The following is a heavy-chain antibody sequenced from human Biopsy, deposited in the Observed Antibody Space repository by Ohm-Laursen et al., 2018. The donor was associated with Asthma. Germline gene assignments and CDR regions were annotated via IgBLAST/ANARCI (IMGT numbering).Heavy chain of an antibody. Sequence: SLRLSCAATGFTFSNYGMHWVRQAPGKGLDWVAVISFDGSNKNYTDSVKGRFTISRDNSKDTLYLQVNSLRGDDTAVYYCARGKTWGRSYYFDYWGQGTLVTVSS. V-gene: IGHV3-30*03. CDR1: GFTFSNYG. J-gene: IGHJ4*02. D-gene: IGHD6-6*01. CDR3: ARGKTWGRSYYFDY. CDR2: ISFDGSNK.